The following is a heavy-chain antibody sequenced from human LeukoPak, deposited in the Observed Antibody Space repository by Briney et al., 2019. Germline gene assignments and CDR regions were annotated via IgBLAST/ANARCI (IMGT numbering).Heavy chain of an antibody. CDR1: GGSISSSSYY. CDR3: ARDSSVLLWFGELSWFDP. V-gene: IGHV4-39*07. Sequence: SETLPLTCTVSGGSISSSSYYWGWIRQPPGKGLEWIGSIYYSGSTYYNPSLKSRVTISVDTSKNQFSLKLSSVTAADTAVYYCARDSSVLLWFGELSWFDPWGQGTLVTVSS. D-gene: IGHD3-10*01. J-gene: IGHJ5*02. CDR2: IYYSGST.